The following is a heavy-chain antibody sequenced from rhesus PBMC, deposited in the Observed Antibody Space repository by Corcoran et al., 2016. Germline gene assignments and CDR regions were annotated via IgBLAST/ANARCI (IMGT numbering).Heavy chain of an antibody. V-gene: IGHV1-138*01. CDR3: ERGADY. J-gene: IGHJ4*01. CDR2: INPKTGGA. Sequence: QVQLVQSGAEVKKPGSSVKVSCKASGYTFTDYYMHGVQQAPGQGLEWMGEINPKTGGANYAQKVQGRVTMTRDTSTSTAYMELSSLRSEDTAVYDCERGADYWGQGVLVTVSS. CDR1: GYTFTDYY.